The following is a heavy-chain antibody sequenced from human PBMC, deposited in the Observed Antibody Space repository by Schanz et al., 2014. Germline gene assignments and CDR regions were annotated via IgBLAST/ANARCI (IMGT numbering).Heavy chain of an antibody. CDR1: GYTFTSYY. D-gene: IGHD6-13*01. V-gene: IGHV1-46*03. CDR2: ISVYHGHT. J-gene: IGHJ4*02. CDR3: ARDGEAAAGCDY. Sequence: QVQLVQSGAEVKKPGASVKVSCEASGYTFTSYYIHWFRQAPGQGLEWMGWISVYHGHTNYAEKVHGRVTMTRDTSTSTVYMELSSLRSEDTAVYYCARDGEAAAGCDYWGQGTLVTVSS.